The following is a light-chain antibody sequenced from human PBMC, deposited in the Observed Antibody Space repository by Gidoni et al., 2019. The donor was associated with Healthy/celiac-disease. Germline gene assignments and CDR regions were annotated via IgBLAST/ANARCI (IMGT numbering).Light chain of an antibody. CDR3: SSYTSSSTTYV. CDR1: SSDVGGYNY. V-gene: IGLV2-14*03. J-gene: IGLJ1*01. CDR2: DVS. Sequence: QSALTQPDSVPGSPGQSITISCTGNSSDVGGYNYVSWYQQHPGKAPQPMIYDVSNRPSGVSNRFSGSKSGNTASLTISGLQSEDEADYYFSSYTSSSTTYVFGTGTKFTVL.